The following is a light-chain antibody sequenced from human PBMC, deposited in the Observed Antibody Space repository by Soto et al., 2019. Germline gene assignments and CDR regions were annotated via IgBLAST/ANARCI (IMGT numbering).Light chain of an antibody. CDR3: NSYTNSDAYV. CDR1: SSDVGAYNY. V-gene: IGLV2-14*01. CDR2: DVS. J-gene: IGLJ1*01. Sequence: QSVLTQPASVSGSPGQSITISCTGTSSDVGAYNYVSWYQQHPGKAPKLMIYDVSNRPSGVSNRFSGSKSSNTASLTISGLQAEDEADYYCNSYTNSDAYVFGAGTKVTVL.